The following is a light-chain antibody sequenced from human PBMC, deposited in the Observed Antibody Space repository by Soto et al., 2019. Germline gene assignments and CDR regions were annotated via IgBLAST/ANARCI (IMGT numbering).Light chain of an antibody. CDR1: SSDVGGYNF. Sequence: QSVLTQPRSVSESPGQSVTISCTGTSSDVGGYNFVSWYQHHPGKAPKLMIYDVSKRPSGVPDRFSGSKSGYTASLTISGLQAEDEADYYCCSYAGSCSYVFGTGTKVTVL. CDR2: DVS. CDR3: CSYAGSCSYV. J-gene: IGLJ1*01. V-gene: IGLV2-11*01.